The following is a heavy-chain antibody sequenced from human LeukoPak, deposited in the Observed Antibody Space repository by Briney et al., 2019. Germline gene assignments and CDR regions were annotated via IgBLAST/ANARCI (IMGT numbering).Heavy chain of an antibody. CDR1: GGSISSSSYY. Sequence: PETLSLTCTVSGGSISSSSYYWGWIRQPPGKGLEWIGSIYYSGSTYYNPSLKSRVTISVDTSKNQFSLKLSSVTAADTAVYYCARSSGYSSSGGFNWFDTWGQGTLVTVSS. CDR3: ARSSGYSSSGGFNWFDT. V-gene: IGHV4-39*01. CDR2: IYYSGST. D-gene: IGHD6-13*01. J-gene: IGHJ5*02.